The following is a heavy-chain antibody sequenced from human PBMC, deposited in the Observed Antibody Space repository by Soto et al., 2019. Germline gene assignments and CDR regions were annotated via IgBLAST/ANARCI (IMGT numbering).Heavy chain of an antibody. CDR2: ISSNGGST. D-gene: IGHD7-27*01. Sequence: EVKLVESGGGLVQPGGSLRLSCAASGFTFSSYAMHWVRQAPGKGLEYVSAISSNGGSTYYANSVKGRCTISRDNSKNTLYLQMGSLRAEDMAVDYCARRLGTVDYWGQGTLVTFSS. CDR3: ARRLGTVDY. J-gene: IGHJ4*02. V-gene: IGHV3-64*01. CDR1: GFTFSSYA.